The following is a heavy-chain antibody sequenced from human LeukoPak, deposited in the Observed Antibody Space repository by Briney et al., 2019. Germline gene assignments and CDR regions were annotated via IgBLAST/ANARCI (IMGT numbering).Heavy chain of an antibody. V-gene: IGHV1-2*02. CDR3: ARDARGIAVAGTPDY. Sequence: ASVKVSCKASGYTFTGYYMHWVRQAPGQGLEWMGWINPNSGGTNYAQKFQGRVTMTRDTSISTAYMELSRLRSDDTAVYYCARDARGIAVAGTPDYWGQGTLVTVSS. D-gene: IGHD6-19*01. CDR1: GYTFTGYY. CDR2: INPNSGGT. J-gene: IGHJ4*02.